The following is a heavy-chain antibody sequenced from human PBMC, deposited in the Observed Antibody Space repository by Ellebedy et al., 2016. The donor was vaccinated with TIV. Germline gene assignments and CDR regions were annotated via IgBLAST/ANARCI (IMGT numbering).Heavy chain of an antibody. Sequence: GGSLRLSXEASGFSFSNYWMGWVRQGPGKGLEWVANMKQDGSEKFYVDSVNGRFAISRDNAKNSLYLHLSSLRPEDTAVYYCARLNWGRFAFDFWGQGTLVTVSS. CDR3: ARLNWGRFAFDF. V-gene: IGHV3-7*01. CDR1: GFSFSNYW. J-gene: IGHJ5*01. D-gene: IGHD7-27*01. CDR2: MKQDGSEK.